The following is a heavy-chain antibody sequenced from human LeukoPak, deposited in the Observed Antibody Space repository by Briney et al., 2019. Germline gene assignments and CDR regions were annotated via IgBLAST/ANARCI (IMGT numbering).Heavy chain of an antibody. D-gene: IGHD2-2*01. CDR1: GYTFLDYY. J-gene: IGHJ4*02. Sequence: ASVKLSCKAAGYTFLDYYIQWIQQAPGKGLEWMGRFDPENGETIYAEKFRGRVTMTADTSIDTAYPELNNLRFEDTAVYYCATAIPYGWGQGTLVTVSS. V-gene: IGHV1-69-2*01. CDR2: FDPENGET. CDR3: ATAIPYG.